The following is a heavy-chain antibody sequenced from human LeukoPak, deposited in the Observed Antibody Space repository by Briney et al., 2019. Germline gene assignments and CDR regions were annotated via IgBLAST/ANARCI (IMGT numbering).Heavy chain of an antibody. CDR2: INPNSGGT. D-gene: IGHD2-21*02. V-gene: IGHV1-2*02. Sequence: ASVKVSCKASGYTFTGYYMHWVRQAPGQGLEWMGWINPNSGGTYYAQKFQGRVTMTRDTSTRIVYMEMRSLKYDDTAVYYCARGLCGGDCYSVTAAYNWLDPWGQGTLVTVSS. J-gene: IGHJ5*02. CDR1: GYTFTGYY. CDR3: ARGLCGGDCYSVTAAYNWLDP.